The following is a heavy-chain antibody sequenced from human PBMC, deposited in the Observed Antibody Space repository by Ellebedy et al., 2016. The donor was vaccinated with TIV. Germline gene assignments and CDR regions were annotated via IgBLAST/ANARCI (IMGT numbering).Heavy chain of an antibody. D-gene: IGHD6-19*01. CDR3: ARDPYSCGWARYYYYGMDV. CDR1: GYTFTSYY. J-gene: IGHJ6*02. V-gene: IGHV1-46*01. Sequence: ASVKVSXXASGYTFTSYYMHWVRQAPGQGLEWMGIINPSGGSTSYAQKFQGRVTMTRDTSTSTVYMELSSLRSEDTAVYYCARDPYSCGWARYYYYGMDVWGQGTTVTVSS. CDR2: INPSGGST.